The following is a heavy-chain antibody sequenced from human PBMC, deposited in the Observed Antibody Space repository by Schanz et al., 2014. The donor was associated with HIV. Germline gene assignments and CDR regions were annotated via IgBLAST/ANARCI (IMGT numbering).Heavy chain of an antibody. CDR1: GYSFTSSF. CDR2: INTSGGGT. V-gene: IGHV1-46*01. D-gene: IGHD2-15*01. J-gene: IGHJ6*02. Sequence: QVQLVQSGPEVRKPGASVKVSCKASGYSFTSSFIHWVRQAPGQGLEWMAVINTSGGGTSDALQGRVAVTRDTSTSTVYMDLRNLRFEDSAVYYCARERMATGGFDVWGQGTTVTVSS. CDR3: ARERMATGGFDV.